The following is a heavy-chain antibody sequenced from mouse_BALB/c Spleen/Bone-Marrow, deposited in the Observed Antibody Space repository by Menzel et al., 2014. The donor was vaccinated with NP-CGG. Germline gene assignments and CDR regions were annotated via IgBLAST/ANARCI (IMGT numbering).Heavy chain of an antibody. Sequence: VQLQQSGAELVRPGTSVKMSCKAAGYTFTNYWIDWVKQRPGHGLEWIGDIYPGGGYTNYNEKFKGKATLTADTSSSTAYMQLSSLTSEDSAIYYCARTRDGSSSYYAMDYWGQGTSVTVSS. CDR3: ARTRDGSSSYYAMDY. V-gene: IGHV1-63*02. CDR2: IYPGGGYT. J-gene: IGHJ4*01. CDR1: GYTFTNYW. D-gene: IGHD1-1*01.